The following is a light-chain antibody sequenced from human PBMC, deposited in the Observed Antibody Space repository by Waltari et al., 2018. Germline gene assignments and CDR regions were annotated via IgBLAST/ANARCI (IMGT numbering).Light chain of an antibody. Sequence: VLTQSPGTLSLSPGDRVPLPCRASQSSTGSWMTWYHQKPGQAPTLLIYAASTRAPGVPDRCSGSGSGTDVTLTISRLEQEDSALYYCQQYDGSVVTFGGGTKVEIK. CDR1: QSSTGSW. CDR2: AAS. CDR3: QQYDGSVVT. V-gene: IGKV3-20*01. J-gene: IGKJ4*01.